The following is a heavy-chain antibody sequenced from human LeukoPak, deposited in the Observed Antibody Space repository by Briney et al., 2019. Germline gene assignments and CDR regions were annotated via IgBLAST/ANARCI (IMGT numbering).Heavy chain of an antibody. J-gene: IGHJ6*02. V-gene: IGHV1-18*01. CDR3: VRERIAVAGTNYYYYGMDV. CDR2: ISAYNGNT. D-gene: IGHD6-19*01. Sequence: ASVMVSCKASGYAFSGNPIHWVRQAPGQGLEWMGWISAYNGNTNYAQKLQGRVTMTTDTSTSTAYMELRSLRSDDTAVYYCVRERIAVAGTNYYYYGMDVWGQGTTVTVSS. CDR1: GYAFSGNP.